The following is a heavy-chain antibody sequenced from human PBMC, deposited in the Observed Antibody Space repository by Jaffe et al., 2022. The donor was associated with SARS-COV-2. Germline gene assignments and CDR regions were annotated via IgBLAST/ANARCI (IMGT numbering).Heavy chain of an antibody. V-gene: IGHV3-9*01. J-gene: IGHJ4*02. CDR2: SSWNSGTI. CDR1: GFTFDDYA. CDR3: VKDATAGDSGSYSFDY. D-gene: IGHD3-10*01. Sequence: EVQLVESGGGLVQPGRSLRLSCAASGFTFDDYAMHWVRQAPGKGLEWVSGSSWNSGTIGYADSVKGRFIISRDNAKNSLYLQMNSLRAEDTALYYCVKDATAGDSGSYSFDYWGQGTLVTVSS.